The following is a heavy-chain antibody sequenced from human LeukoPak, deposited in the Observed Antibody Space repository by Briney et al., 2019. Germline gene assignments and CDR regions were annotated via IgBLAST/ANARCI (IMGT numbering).Heavy chain of an antibody. Sequence: ASVTVSCTASGYTFTSYYMHWVRQAPGQGLEWMGIINPSGGSTSYAQKFQGRVTMTRDTSTSTVYMELSSLRSEDTAVYYCARDDSSGYPFDYWGQGTLVTVSS. J-gene: IGHJ4*02. V-gene: IGHV1-46*01. CDR2: INPSGGST. CDR3: ARDDSSGYPFDY. D-gene: IGHD3-22*01. CDR1: GYTFTSYY.